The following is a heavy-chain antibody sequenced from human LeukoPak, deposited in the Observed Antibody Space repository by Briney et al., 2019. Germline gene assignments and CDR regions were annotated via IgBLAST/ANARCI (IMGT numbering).Heavy chain of an antibody. D-gene: IGHD2-15*01. CDR1: GFTFSSYA. Sequence: GGSLRLSCAASGFTFSSYAMSWVRQAPGKGLEWVSAISGSGGSTYYADSVKGRFTISRDNSKNTLYLQMNSLRAEDTAVYYCAKSIVVVVAATEDYWGQGTLVTVSS. CDR2: ISGSGGST. CDR3: AKSIVVVVAATEDY. V-gene: IGHV3-23*01. J-gene: IGHJ4*02.